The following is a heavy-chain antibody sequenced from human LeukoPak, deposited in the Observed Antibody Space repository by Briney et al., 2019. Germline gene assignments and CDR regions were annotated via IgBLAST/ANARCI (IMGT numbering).Heavy chain of an antibody. D-gene: IGHD3-10*01. V-gene: IGHV3-53*01. CDR1: GFTVTSNH. CDR3: AREPPVRGITSYFYYDGMDV. Sequence: HPGGSLRLSCAASGFTVTSNHMSWVRQAPGKGLEWVSVIYSGGSTYYADSVKGRFTISRDNSKNTLYLQMNNLRAEDTAVYYCAREPPVRGITSYFYYDGMDVWGQGTTVTVSS. J-gene: IGHJ6*02. CDR2: IYSGGST.